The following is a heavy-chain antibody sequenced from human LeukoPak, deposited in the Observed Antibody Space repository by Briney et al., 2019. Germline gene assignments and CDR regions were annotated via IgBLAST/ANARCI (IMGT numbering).Heavy chain of an antibody. D-gene: IGHD3-10*01. V-gene: IGHV4-59*01. Sequence: SETLSLTCTVSGASISSGYWGWIRQPPGKGLEWVGYIYYSGSTNYNPSLKSRVTISADMSKNQFSLRLSSVTAADTAVYYCGRDPVGSNWFDPWGQGTLVTVSS. CDR3: GRDPVGSNWFDP. J-gene: IGHJ5*02. CDR1: GASISSGY. CDR2: IYYSGST.